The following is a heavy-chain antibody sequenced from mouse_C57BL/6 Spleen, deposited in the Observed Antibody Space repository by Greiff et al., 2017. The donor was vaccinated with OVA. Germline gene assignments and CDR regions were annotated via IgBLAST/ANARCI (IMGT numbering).Heavy chain of an antibody. D-gene: IGHD1-1*01. CDR3: ARSGSSPVYFDY. CDR1: GYTFTSYW. V-gene: IGHV1-55*01. Sequence: QVQLQQPGAELVKPGASVKMSCKASGYTFTSYWITWVKQRPGQGLEWIGDIYPGSGSTNYNEKFKSKATLTVDTSSSTAYMQLSSLTSEDSAVYYCARSGSSPVYFDYWGQGTTLTVSS. CDR2: IYPGSGST. J-gene: IGHJ2*01.